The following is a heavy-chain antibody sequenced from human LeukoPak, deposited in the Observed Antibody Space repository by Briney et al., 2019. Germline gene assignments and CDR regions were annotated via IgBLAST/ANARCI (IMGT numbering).Heavy chain of an antibody. CDR3: AKFVSESFYGYYPSPPDY. Sequence: PGGSLRLSCAASGFTFSTYNMNWVRQAPGKGLEWVSSISSSIGYIYYADSVKGRFTISRDNTKNLLYLQMNSMRAEDTAVYYCAKFVSESFYGYYPSPPDYWGQGTLVTVSS. CDR1: GFTFSTYN. J-gene: IGHJ4*02. V-gene: IGHV3-21*01. D-gene: IGHD4-17*01. CDR2: ISSSIGYI.